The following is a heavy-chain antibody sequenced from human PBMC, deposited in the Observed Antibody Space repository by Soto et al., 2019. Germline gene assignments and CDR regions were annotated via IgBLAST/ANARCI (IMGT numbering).Heavy chain of an antibody. CDR1: GFTFSTYA. J-gene: IGHJ3*02. CDR3: AHPRGYGVFDAYDI. D-gene: IGHD4-17*01. Sequence: GGSLRLSCVASGFTFSTYAMSWVRQAPGKGLEWVSALTPSGGETYYADSVKGRFTISRDNSMNALYLQMNSLRIEDTALYYCAHPRGYGVFDAYDIWGQGTMVTVSS. CDR2: LTPSGGET. V-gene: IGHV3-23*01.